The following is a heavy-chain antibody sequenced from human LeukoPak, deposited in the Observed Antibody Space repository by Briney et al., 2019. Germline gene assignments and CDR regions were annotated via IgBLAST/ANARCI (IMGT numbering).Heavy chain of an antibody. CDR1: GGSISNY. CDR2: IHYSGST. D-gene: IGHD4-23*01. CDR3: AGDYGSNNS. Sequence: PSETLSLTCTVSGGSISNYWSRIRQPPGKGLEWIGYIHYSGSTNYNPSLKSRVTMSLDTSKNQFSLKLSSVTAADTAIYFCAGDYGSNNSWGQGTLVTVSS. J-gene: IGHJ4*02. V-gene: IGHV4-59*01.